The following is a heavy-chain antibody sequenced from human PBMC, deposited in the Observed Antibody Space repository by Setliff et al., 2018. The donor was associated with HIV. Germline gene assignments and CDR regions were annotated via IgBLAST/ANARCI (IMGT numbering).Heavy chain of an antibody. CDR3: ARAYYHHSGGYWSTDYYYSYMDA. CDR2: IKQDGITK. V-gene: IGHV3-7*03. D-gene: IGHD3-22*01. J-gene: IGHJ6*03. Sequence: PGGSLRLSCASSGFIFGDYWMTWVRQAPGKGLEWVASIKQDGITKYYVDSVKGRFTISRDNAKNSLYLQMNSLRAEDTAVYYCARAYYHHSGGYWSTDYYYSYMDAWGKGTTVTVSS. CDR1: GFIFGDYW.